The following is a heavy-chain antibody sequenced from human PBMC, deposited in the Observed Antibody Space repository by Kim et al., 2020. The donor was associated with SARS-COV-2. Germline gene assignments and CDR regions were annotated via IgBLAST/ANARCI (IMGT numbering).Heavy chain of an antibody. Sequence: SVKVSCKASGGTFSSYAISWVRQAPGQGLEWMGGIIPIFGTANYAQKFQGRVTITADESTSTAYLELSSLRSEDTAVYYCARGRGIVVVPAAANDAFDIWCQGTMVTVPS. CDR3: ARGRGIVVVPAAANDAFDI. D-gene: IGHD2-2*01. CDR1: GGTFSSYA. CDR2: IIPIFGTA. V-gene: IGHV1-69*13. J-gene: IGHJ3*02.